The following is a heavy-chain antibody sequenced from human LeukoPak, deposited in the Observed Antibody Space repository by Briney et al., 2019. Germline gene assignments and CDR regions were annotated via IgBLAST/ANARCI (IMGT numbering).Heavy chain of an antibody. CDR2: IYYSGTT. CDR1: GGSILSSNTY. Sequence: SETLSLTCTVSGGSILSSNTYWGWIRQPPGKGLEWIGSIYYSGTTYYNPSLKSRITVSVDTSKNQFSLKLSSVTAADTAVYYCARQGSGRAFDIWGQGTMVTVSS. CDR3: ARQGSGRAFDI. V-gene: IGHV4-39*01. J-gene: IGHJ3*02.